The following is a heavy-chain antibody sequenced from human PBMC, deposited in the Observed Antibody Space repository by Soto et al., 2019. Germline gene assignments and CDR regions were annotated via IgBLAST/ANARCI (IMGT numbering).Heavy chain of an antibody. CDR2: IYHDGRT. CDR1: GASISNNNW. CDR3: ARHVRAYYDFWSGYYYFDY. Sequence: SETLSLTCTVFGASISNNNWWSWIRQPPGKGLEWIGEIYHDGRTNYNPSLRSRVTISVDKSKNQFSMNLSSVTAADTAVYYCARHVRAYYDFWSGYYYFDYWGQGTQVTVSS. J-gene: IGHJ4*02. D-gene: IGHD3-3*01. V-gene: IGHV4-4*02.